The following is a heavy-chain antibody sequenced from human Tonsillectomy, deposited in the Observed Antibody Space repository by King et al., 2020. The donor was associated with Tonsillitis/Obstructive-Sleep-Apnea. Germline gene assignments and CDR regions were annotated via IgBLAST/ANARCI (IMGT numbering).Heavy chain of an antibody. D-gene: IGHD4-17*01. J-gene: IGHJ4*02. V-gene: IGHV3-53*01. Sequence: DVQLVESGGGLIQPGGSLRLSCAASGFTVSSNYMSWVRQAPGKGLEWVSVIYSGGSTYYADSVKGRFTISRDNSKNTLYLQMNSLRAEDTAVYYCARSVGDDYGDRWYFDYWGQGTLVTVSS. CDR1: GFTVSSNY. CDR3: ARSVGDDYGDRWYFDY. CDR2: IYSGGST.